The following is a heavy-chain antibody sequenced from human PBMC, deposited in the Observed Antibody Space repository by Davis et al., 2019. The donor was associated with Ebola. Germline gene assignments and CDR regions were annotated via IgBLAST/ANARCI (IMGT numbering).Heavy chain of an antibody. Sequence: SETLSLTCTVSGYSISSGYYWGWIRQPPGKGLEWIGYIYHSGTTYYNPSLKSRVTISEDRSKNQFSLKLSSVTAADTAVYYCARDDGGDLDYWGQGTLVTVSS. CDR1: GYSISSGYY. D-gene: IGHD2-21*01. CDR3: ARDDGGDLDY. V-gene: IGHV4-38-2*02. CDR2: IYHSGTT. J-gene: IGHJ4*02.